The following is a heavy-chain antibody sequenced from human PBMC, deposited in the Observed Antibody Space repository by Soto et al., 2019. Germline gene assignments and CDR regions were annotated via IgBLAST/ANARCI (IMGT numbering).Heavy chain of an antibody. V-gene: IGHV1-69*13. CDR1: GGTFSSYA. CDR2: IIPIFGTA. CDR3: AVKGPVDTAMNYYYVMDV. J-gene: IGHJ6*02. Sequence: ASVKVSCKASGGTFSSYAISWVRQAPGQGLEWMGGIIPIFGTANYAQKFQGRVTITADESTSTAYMELSSLRSEDTAVYYCAVKGPVDTAMNYYYVMDVWGQGTTVTVSS. D-gene: IGHD5-18*01.